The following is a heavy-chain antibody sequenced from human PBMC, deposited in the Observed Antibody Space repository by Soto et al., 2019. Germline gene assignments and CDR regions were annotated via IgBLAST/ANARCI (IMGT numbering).Heavy chain of an antibody. CDR2: INPSGGST. V-gene: IGHV1-46*01. Sequence: ASVKVSCKASGYTFTSYYMHWVRQAPGQGLEWMGIINPSGGSTSYAQKFQGRVTMTRDTSTSTVYMELSSLRSEDTAVYYCAREPPRHYEFWSGYYTRSLDYWGQGTLVTVSS. CDR1: GYTFTSYY. J-gene: IGHJ4*02. CDR3: AREPPRHYEFWSGYYTRSLDY. D-gene: IGHD3-3*01.